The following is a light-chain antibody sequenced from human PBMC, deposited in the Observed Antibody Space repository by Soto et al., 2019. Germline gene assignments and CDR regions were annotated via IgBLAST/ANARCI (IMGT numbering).Light chain of an antibody. J-gene: IGLJ2*01. CDR1: SSDVGAYNS. V-gene: IGLV2-11*01. CDR2: DVS. CDR3: CSFAGSDTLI. Sequence: QSALTQPRSVSGSPGQSVTISCTGTSSDVGAYNSVSWYQQHPGKAPKVMVYDVSKRPSGVPDRFSGYKSDNTAALTISGLQAEDEADYYCCSFAGSDTLIFGGGTKLTVL.